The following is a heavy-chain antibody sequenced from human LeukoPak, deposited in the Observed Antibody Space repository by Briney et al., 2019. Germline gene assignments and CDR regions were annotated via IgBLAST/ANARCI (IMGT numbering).Heavy chain of an antibody. J-gene: IGHJ6*02. CDR3: ARVKAAAGFRTYCYGMDV. V-gene: IGHV3-30-3*01. CDR1: GFTFSSYA. Sequence: GGSLRLSCAASGFTFSSYAMHWVRQAPGKGLEWVAVLSYDGSNKYYADSVKDRFTIPRHNPKHTLHRQENSLRAEDTAVYYCARVKAAAGFRTYCYGMDVWGQGTTVTVSS. D-gene: IGHD6-13*01. CDR2: LSYDGSNK.